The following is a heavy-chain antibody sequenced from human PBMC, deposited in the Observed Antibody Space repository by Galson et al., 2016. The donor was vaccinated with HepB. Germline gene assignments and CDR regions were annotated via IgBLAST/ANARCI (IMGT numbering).Heavy chain of an antibody. Sequence: SLRLSCAASGFTLNIYAMTWVRQAPGKGLEWVSSLNGGADDSYYSDSVKGRFTISRDNSKSTLYLQMNSLRAEDTALYYCARYYYDSGGNRRAFDIWGRGTMVTVSS. CDR2: LNGGADDS. D-gene: IGHD3-10*01. J-gene: IGHJ3*02. CDR3: ARYYYDSGGNRRAFDI. CDR1: GFTLNIYA. V-gene: IGHV3-23*01.